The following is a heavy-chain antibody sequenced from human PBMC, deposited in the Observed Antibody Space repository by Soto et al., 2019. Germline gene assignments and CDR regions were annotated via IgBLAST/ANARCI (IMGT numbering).Heavy chain of an antibody. V-gene: IGHV3-30*03. J-gene: IGHJ4*02. CDR2: ISDDGTKE. CDR1: GFTLSSYG. D-gene: IGHD6-19*01. Sequence: LRLSCAASGFTLSSYGMHWVRQAPGKGLEWVAVISDDGTKEYYADSVKGRFSISRDNSKNTLYLQMHSPKTEDTALYFCARVRVRAVAGTFGYWGQGAPVTVSS. CDR3: ARVRVRAVAGTFGY.